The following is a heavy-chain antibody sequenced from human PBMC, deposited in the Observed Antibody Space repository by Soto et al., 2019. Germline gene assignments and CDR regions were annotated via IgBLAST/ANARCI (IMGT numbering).Heavy chain of an antibody. CDR1: GGTFSSYT. Sequence: QVQLVQSGAEVKKPGSSVKVSCKASGGTFSSYTISWVRQAPGQGLEWMGRIIPILGIANYAQKFQGRVTITEDKSTSTAYMELSSLRSEDTAVYYCARDREAAAGQGPFDYWGQGTLVTVSS. V-gene: IGHV1-69*08. CDR3: ARDREAAAGQGPFDY. CDR2: IIPILGIA. J-gene: IGHJ4*02. D-gene: IGHD6-13*01.